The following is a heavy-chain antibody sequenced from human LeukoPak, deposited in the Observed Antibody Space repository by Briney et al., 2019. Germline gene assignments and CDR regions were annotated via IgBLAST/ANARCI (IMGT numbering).Heavy chain of an antibody. J-gene: IGHJ4*02. D-gene: IGHD3-10*01. V-gene: IGHV3-23*01. Sequence: GGSLRLSCTASGFTFSTYSMNWVRQAPGKGLEWVSGISAGGGSTYYADSVKGRFTISRDNSRNTLYLQMNSLRAEDAAVYYCAKDRYYGSGTDGKYYFDYWGQGALVTVSS. CDR3: AKDRYYGSGTDGKYYFDY. CDR2: ISAGGGST. CDR1: GFTFSTYS.